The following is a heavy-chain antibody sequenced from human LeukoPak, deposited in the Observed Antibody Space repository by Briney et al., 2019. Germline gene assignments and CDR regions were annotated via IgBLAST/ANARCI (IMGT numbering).Heavy chain of an antibody. V-gene: IGHV4-4*02. CDR2: IFHSGST. CDR1: GGSINSNNW. CDR3: ARDPYGSGTYGFDY. Sequence: SGTLSLTCAVSGGSINSNNWWSWVRQSPGRGLEWIGEIFHSGSTNYTPSLKSRVTISLDRSKNQVSLRLSSVTAADTAVYYCARDPYGSGTYGFDYWGQGILVTVSS. J-gene: IGHJ4*02. D-gene: IGHD3-10*01.